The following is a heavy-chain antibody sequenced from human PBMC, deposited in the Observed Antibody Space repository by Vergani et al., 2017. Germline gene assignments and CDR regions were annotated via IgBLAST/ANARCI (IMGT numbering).Heavy chain of an antibody. D-gene: IGHD6-6*01. CDR1: GFTFSSYS. V-gene: IGHV3-48*01. Sequence: EVQLVESGGGLVKPGGSLRLSCAASGFTFSSYSMNWVRQAPGKGLEWVSYISSSSSTIYYADSVKGRFTISRDNAKNSLYLQMNSLRAEDTAVYYCARGSGGSIAARRRTFDYWGQGTLVTVSS. CDR2: ISSSSSTI. J-gene: IGHJ4*02. CDR3: ARGSGGSIAARRRTFDY.